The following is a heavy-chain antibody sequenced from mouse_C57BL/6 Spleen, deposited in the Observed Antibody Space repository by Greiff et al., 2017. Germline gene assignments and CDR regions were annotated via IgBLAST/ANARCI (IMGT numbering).Heavy chain of an antibody. J-gene: IGHJ1*03. V-gene: IGHV5-17*01. D-gene: IGHD1-1*01. Sequence: EVQVVESGGGLVKPGGSLKLSCAASGFTFSDYGMHWVRQAPEKGLEWVAYISSGSSTIYYADTVKGRFTISRDNAKNTLFLQMTSLRSEDTAMYYCARAHYYGRSYWYFDVWGTGTTVTVSS. CDR3: ARAHYYGRSYWYFDV. CDR1: GFTFSDYG. CDR2: ISSGSSTI.